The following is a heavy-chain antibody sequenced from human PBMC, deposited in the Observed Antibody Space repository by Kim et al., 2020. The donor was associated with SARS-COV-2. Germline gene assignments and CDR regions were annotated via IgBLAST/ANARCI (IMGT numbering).Heavy chain of an antibody. CDR2: ISSSSSYI. Sequence: GGSLRLSCAASGFTFSSYSMNWVRQAPGKGLEWVSSISSSSSYIYYADSVKGRFTISRDNAKNSLYLQMNSLRAEDTAVYYCARDLGVVVAARLFYYGMDVWGQGPTVTVSS. V-gene: IGHV3-21*01. CDR3: ARDLGVVVAARLFYYGMDV. D-gene: IGHD2-15*01. J-gene: IGHJ6*02. CDR1: GFTFSSYS.